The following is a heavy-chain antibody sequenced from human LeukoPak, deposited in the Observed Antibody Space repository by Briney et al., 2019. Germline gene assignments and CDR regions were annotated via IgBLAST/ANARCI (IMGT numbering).Heavy chain of an antibody. J-gene: IGHJ4*02. V-gene: IGHV4-59*01. CDR2: IYYSGST. Sequence: SETLSLTCTVSGGSISSYYWSWLRQPPGKGLEWIGYIYYSGSTNYNPSLKSRVTISVDTSKNQFSLKLSSVTAADTAVYYCAREFKSGWYDDYFDYWGQGTLVTVSS. CDR3: AREFKSGWYDDYFDY. CDR1: GGSISSYY. D-gene: IGHD6-19*01.